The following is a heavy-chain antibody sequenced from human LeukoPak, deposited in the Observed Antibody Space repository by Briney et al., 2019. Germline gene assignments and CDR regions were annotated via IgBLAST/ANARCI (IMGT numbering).Heavy chain of an antibody. CDR3: ARLGGAQEAFDI. J-gene: IGHJ3*02. CDR2: IYYSGST. V-gene: IGHV4-59*01. CDR1: GGSISSYY. Sequence: PSETLSLTCTVSGGSISSYYWSWIRQPPGKGLEWLGYIYYSGSTNYNPSLKSRVTISVDTSKDQFSLKLSSVTAADTAVYYCARLGGAQEAFDIWGQGTMVTVSS.